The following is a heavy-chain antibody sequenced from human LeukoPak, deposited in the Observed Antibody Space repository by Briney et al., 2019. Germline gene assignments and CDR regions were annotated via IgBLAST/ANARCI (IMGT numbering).Heavy chain of an antibody. D-gene: IGHD2-15*01. CDR2: IYSGGIT. CDR3: ARARVVVGANYYYGMDV. V-gene: IGHV3-53*01. Sequence: GGSLRLSCAASGFTVSSNFMSWVRQAPGKGLEWVSIIYSGGITYYTDSVKGRFTVSRDNSKNTFYLQMNSLRAEDTAVYYCARARVVVGANYYYGMDVWGQGTTVTVSS. CDR1: GFTVSSNF. J-gene: IGHJ6*02.